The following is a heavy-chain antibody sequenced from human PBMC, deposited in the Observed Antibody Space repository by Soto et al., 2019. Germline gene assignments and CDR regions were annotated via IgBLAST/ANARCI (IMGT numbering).Heavy chain of an antibody. D-gene: IGHD6-13*01. CDR1: GFTFSSYA. CDR3: AKMEAAVQMIYYFDY. J-gene: IGHJ4*02. V-gene: IGHV3-23*01. Sequence: PGGSLRLSCETSGFTFSSYAMIWVRQAPGKGLEWVSAISGSGGSTYYADSVKGRFTISRDNSKNTLYLQMNSLRAEDTAVYYCAKMEAAVQMIYYFDYWGQGTLVTVSS. CDR2: ISGSGGST.